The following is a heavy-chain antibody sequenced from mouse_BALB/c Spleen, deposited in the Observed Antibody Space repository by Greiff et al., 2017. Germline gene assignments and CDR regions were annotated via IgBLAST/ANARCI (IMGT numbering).Heavy chain of an antibody. CDR1: GFSLSTSGMG. CDR2: IYWDDDK. CDR3: ARSAYYGNLWYFDV. V-gene: IGHV8-12*01. J-gene: IGHJ1*01. Sequence: QVTLKESGPGILQPSQTLSLTCSFSGFSLSTSGMGVSWIRQPSGKGLEWLAHIYWDDDKRYNPSLKSRLTISKETSSNQVFLTITSVDTADTATDYCARSAYYGNLWYFDVWGAGTTVTVSS. D-gene: IGHD2-10*01.